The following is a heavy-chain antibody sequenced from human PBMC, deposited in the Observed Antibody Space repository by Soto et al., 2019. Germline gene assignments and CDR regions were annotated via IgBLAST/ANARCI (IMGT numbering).Heavy chain of an antibody. CDR1: GGSISSGGYY. V-gene: IGHV4-31*03. D-gene: IGHD4-17*01. J-gene: IGHJ4*02. CDR3: ARDTDYGDALDY. Sequence: SETLSLTCTVSGGSISSGGYYWSWIRQHPGKGLEWIGYIYYSGSTYYNPSLKSRVTISVDTSKNQFSLKLSSVTAADTAVYYCARDTDYGDALDYWGQGTLVTVSS. CDR2: IYYSGST.